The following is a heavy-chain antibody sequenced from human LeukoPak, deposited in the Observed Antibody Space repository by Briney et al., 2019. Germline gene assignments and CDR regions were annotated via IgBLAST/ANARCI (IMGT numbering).Heavy chain of an antibody. V-gene: IGHV1-18*01. J-gene: IGHJ6*02. Sequence: ASVKVSCKASGYTFTSYGISWVRQAPGQGLEWMGWISAYNGNTNYAQKLQGRVTMTRNTSISTAYMELSSLRSEDTAVYYCARGGRIVVVSFYYYYGMDVWGQGTTVTVSS. CDR1: GYTFTSYG. CDR3: ARGGRIVVVSFYYYYGMDV. CDR2: ISAYNGNT. D-gene: IGHD2-21*01.